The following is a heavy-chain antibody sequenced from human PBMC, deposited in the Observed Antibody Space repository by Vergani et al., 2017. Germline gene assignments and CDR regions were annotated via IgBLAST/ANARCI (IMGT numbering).Heavy chain of an antibody. V-gene: IGHV5-51*03. CDR3: ARLFMYTVGLYGMDV. J-gene: IGHJ6*02. CDR1: GYSFTSYW. D-gene: IGHD4-23*01. CDR2: IYPGDSDT. Sequence: EVQLVQSGAEVKTPGESLKISCKGSGYSFTSYWIGWVRQMPGKGLEWMGIIYPGDSDTRYSPSFQGQVTISADKSISTAYLQWSSLKASDTAMYYCARLFMYTVGLYGMDVWGQGTTVTVSS.